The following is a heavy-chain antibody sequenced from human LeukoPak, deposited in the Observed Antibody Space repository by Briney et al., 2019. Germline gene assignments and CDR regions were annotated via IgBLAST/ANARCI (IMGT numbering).Heavy chain of an antibody. CDR3: ARDSIAAAGGDAFDI. Sequence: GGSLRLSCAASGFTFSSYSMNWVRQAPGKGLEWVSSISSSSSYIYYADSVKGRFTVSRDNAKNSLYLQMNSLRAEDTAVYYCARDSIAAAGGDAFDIWGQGTMVTVSS. V-gene: IGHV3-21*01. J-gene: IGHJ3*02. CDR1: GFTFSSYS. CDR2: ISSSSSYI. D-gene: IGHD6-13*01.